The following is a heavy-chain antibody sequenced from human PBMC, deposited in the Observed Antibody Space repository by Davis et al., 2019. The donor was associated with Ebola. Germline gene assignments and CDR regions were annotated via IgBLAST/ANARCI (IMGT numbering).Heavy chain of an antibody. J-gene: IGHJ5*02. CDR3: ARHPIAAAGILYNWFDP. V-gene: IGHV4-4*02. CDR2: IYHSGST. Sequence: SETLSLTCAVSGGSISSSNWWSWVRQPPGKGLEWIGEIYHSGSTNYNPSLKSRVTISVDKSKNQFSLKLSSVTAADTAVYYCARHPIAAAGILYNWFDPWGQGTLVTVSS. CDR1: GGSISSSNW. D-gene: IGHD6-13*01.